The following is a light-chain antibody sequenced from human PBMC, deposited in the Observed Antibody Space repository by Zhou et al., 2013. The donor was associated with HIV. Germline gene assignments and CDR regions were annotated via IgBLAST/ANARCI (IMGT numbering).Light chain of an antibody. CDR3: QQYNTYPIT. CDR2: KAS. CDR1: QDISIY. V-gene: IGKV1-5*03. Sequence: DIQMTQAPSALSASVGDSVTITCHANQDISIYLNWYQQESGKAPKLLISKASSLESGVPLRFSGSRSGTEFTLTISSLQPDDYATYYCQQYNTYPITFGQGTRLEI. J-gene: IGKJ5*01.